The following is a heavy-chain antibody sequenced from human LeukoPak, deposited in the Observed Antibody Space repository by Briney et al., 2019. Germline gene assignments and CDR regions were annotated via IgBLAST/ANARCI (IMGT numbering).Heavy chain of an antibody. CDR3: AREYGSVINDVFDI. V-gene: IGHV4-30-4*08. Sequence: SQTLSLTCTVSGDSISSGDYYWTWIRQPPGKGLEWIGYINYSGRTYYNPSLKGRVTISVDMSKNQFSLKLSSVTAADTAVYYCAREYGSVINDVFDIWGQGTMVTVSS. CDR2: INYSGRT. J-gene: IGHJ3*02. CDR1: GDSISSGDYY. D-gene: IGHD2-15*01.